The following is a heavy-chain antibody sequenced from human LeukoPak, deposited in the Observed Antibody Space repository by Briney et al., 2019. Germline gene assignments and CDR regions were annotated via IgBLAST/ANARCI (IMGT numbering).Heavy chain of an antibody. J-gene: IGHJ4*02. Sequence: ASVKVSCKASGYTFTSYDINWVRQATGQGLEWMGWMNPNSGNTGYAQKFQGRVTITRNTSISTAYMELSSLRSEDTAVYYCARGLKDIYCGGDCYSGEFGYWGQGTLVTVSS. CDR3: ARGLKDIYCGGDCYSGEFGY. D-gene: IGHD2-21*01. V-gene: IGHV1-8*03. CDR2: MNPNSGNT. CDR1: GYTFTSYD.